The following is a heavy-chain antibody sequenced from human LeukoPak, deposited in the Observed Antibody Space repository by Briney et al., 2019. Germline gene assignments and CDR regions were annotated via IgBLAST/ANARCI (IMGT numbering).Heavy chain of an antibody. J-gene: IGHJ5*02. D-gene: IGHD6-13*01. V-gene: IGHV4-34*01. CDR3: ARGLAAAQNMFDP. CDR1: GGSFSGYY. CDR2: INHSGST. Sequence: SETLSLTCAVYGGSFSGYYWSWIRQPPGRGLEWIGEINHSGSTNYNPSLKSRVTISVDTSKNQFSLKLSSVTAADTAVYYCARGLAAAQNMFDPWGQGTLVTVSS.